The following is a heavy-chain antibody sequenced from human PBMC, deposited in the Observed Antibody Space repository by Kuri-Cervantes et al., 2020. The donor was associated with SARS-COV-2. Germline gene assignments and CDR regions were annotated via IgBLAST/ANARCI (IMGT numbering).Heavy chain of an antibody. Sequence: GGSLRLSCAASGFTFSTYGMNWVRQSPGKGLEWVAFIRYDGNNKYYADSVKGRFTISRDNAKNSLYLQMNSLRAEDTAVYYCAREVTIFGAVSRGFDPWGQGTLVTVSS. J-gene: IGHJ5*02. V-gene: IGHV3-30*02. CDR3: AREVTIFGAVSRGFDP. CDR2: IRYDGNNK. D-gene: IGHD3-3*01. CDR1: GFTFSTYG.